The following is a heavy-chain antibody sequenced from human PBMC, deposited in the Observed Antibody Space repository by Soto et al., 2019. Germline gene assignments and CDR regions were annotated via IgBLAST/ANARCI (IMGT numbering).Heavy chain of an antibody. CDR2: IWYDGRSK. J-gene: IGHJ4*02. Sequence: QVQLVESGGGVVQPGRSLRLSCAASGFTFSSYGLHWVRQAPGKGLEWVAVIWYDGRSKYYADSVQGRFTISRDNSKNTLYLQMHSLRAEDTAVYYCARSPCSTSCYVDDYWGQGTLVTVSS. CDR1: GFTFSSYG. CDR3: ARSPCSTSCYVDDY. V-gene: IGHV3-33*01. D-gene: IGHD2-2*01.